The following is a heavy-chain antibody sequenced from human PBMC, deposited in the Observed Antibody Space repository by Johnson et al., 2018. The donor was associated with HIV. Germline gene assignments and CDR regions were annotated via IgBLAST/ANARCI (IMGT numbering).Heavy chain of an antibody. Sequence: VQLVESGGGLVQPGGSLRLSCAASGFSFSSYAMTWVRQAPGKGLEWVSVIYSGGSTYYADSVKGRFTISRDNSKNTLYLQMNSLRAEDTAVYYCARESGGSHYVYAFDIWGQGTMVTVSS. D-gene: IGHD2-15*01. CDR1: GFSFSSYA. V-gene: IGHV3-66*01. CDR3: ARESGGSHYVYAFDI. CDR2: IYSGGST. J-gene: IGHJ3*02.